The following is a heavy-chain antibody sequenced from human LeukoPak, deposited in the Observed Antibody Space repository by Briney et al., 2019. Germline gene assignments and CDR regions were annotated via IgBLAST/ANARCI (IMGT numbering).Heavy chain of an antibody. V-gene: IGHV1-18*01. CDR2: ISAYNGNT. Sequence: GASVKVSCKASGYTFTSYGISWVRQAPGQGLEWMGWISAYNGNTNYAQKLQGRVTMTTDTSTSTAYMELRSLRSDDTAVYYCARDHIRIRVPFHYDILTGYYYYWGQGTLVTVSS. J-gene: IGHJ4*02. D-gene: IGHD3-9*01. CDR3: ARDHIRIRVPFHYDILTGYYYY. CDR1: GYTFTSYG.